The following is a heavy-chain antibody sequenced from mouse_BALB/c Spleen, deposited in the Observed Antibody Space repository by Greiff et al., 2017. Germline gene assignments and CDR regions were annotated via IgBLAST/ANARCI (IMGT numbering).Heavy chain of an antibody. Sequence: EVKVVESGPSLVKPSQTLSLTCSVTGDSITSGYWNWIRKFPGNKLEYMGYISYSGSTYYNPSLKSRISITRDTSKNQYYLQLNSVTTEDTATYYCARATTVVAPFDYWGQGTTLTVSS. CDR1: GDSITSGY. CDR2: ISYSGST. CDR3: ARATTVVAPFDY. J-gene: IGHJ2*01. V-gene: IGHV3-8*02. D-gene: IGHD1-1*01.